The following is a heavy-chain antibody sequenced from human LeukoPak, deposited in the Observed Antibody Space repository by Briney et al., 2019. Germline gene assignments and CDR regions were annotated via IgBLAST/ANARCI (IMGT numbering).Heavy chain of an antibody. V-gene: IGHV3-23*01. D-gene: IGHD3-10*01. J-gene: IGHJ1*01. CDR2: ISGSGGGS. Sequence: GGSLRLSCAASGFTFSSYAMSWVRQAPGKGLEWVSDISGSGGGSYYADSVKGRFTISRDNSKNTLYLQMNSLRAEDTAVYFCAKHLSDYGSGYYSDFFQHWGQGTLVTVSS. CDR1: GFTFSSYA. CDR3: AKHLSDYGSGYYSDFFQH.